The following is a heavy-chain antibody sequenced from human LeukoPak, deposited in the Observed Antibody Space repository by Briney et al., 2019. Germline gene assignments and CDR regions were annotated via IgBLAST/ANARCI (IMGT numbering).Heavy chain of an antibody. CDR1: GFTFSSYA. J-gene: IGHJ4*02. CDR3: ARGERAGGVSPLVGTAMALGGFDY. D-gene: IGHD5-18*01. CDR2: ISYDGSNK. Sequence: PGGSLRLSCAASGFTFSSYAMHWVRQAPGKGLEWVAVISYDGSNKYYADSVKGRFTISRDNSKNTLYLQMNSLRAEDTAVYYCARGERAGGVSPLVGTAMALGGFDYWGQGTLVTVSS. V-gene: IGHV3-30*14.